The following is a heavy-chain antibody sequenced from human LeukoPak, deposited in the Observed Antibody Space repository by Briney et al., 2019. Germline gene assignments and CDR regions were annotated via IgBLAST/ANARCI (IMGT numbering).Heavy chain of an antibody. V-gene: IGHV1-18*04. CDR3: ARCEYSGYYSRYYYYGMDV. CDR1: GYTFTSYG. CDR2: ISAYNGNT. J-gene: IGHJ6*04. D-gene: IGHD5-12*01. Sequence: ASVKVSCKASGYTFTSYGISWVRQAPGQGLEWMGWISAYNGNTNYAQKLQGRVTMTTDTSTSTADMELRSLRSDDTAVYYCARCEYSGYYSRYYYYGMDVWGKGTTVTVSS.